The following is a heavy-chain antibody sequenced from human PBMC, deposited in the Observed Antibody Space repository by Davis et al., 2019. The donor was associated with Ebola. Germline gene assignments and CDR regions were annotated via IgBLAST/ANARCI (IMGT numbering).Heavy chain of an antibody. V-gene: IGHV4-34*01. CDR2: IHHSGST. J-gene: IGHJ5*02. D-gene: IGHD2-15*01. Sequence: MPSETLSLTCAVYGGSFSGYYWNWIRQPPGKGLEWIGEIHHSGSTNYNPSLKSRVTISVDTSKNQFSLKLSSVTAADTAVYYCARALGYCRFDPWGQGTLVTVSS. CDR1: GGSFSGYY. CDR3: ARALGYCRFDP.